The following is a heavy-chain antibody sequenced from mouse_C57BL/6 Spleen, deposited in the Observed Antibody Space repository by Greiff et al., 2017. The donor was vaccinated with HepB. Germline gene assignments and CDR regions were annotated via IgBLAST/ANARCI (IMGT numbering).Heavy chain of an antibody. D-gene: IGHD2-3*01. CDR2: INTNNGGT. CDR3: TGWVEYYDRYYVKYIDY. CDR1: GFTFNDYN. J-gene: IGHJ2*01. V-gene: IGHV1-22*01. Sequence: EVQLQQSGPELVKPGASVKMSCKASGFTFNDYNMHWVRQTPGKSLEWIGYINTNNGGTSYNQKFKGKATLTVNKSSRTAFMELRILTSEDTAVYYCTGWVEYYDRYYVKYIDYWGQGTTLTVSS.